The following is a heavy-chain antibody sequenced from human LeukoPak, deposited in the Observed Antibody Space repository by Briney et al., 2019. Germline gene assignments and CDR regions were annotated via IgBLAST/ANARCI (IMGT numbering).Heavy chain of an antibody. V-gene: IGHV3-30*02. D-gene: IGHD3-3*01. CDR3: AKGNTYYDFWSRRRIDY. J-gene: IGHJ4*02. Sequence: PGGSLRLSCAASGFTFSSYGMHWVRQAPGKGLEWVAFIRYDGNNKYYADSVKGRFTISRDNSKNTLYLQMNSLRPEDTAVYYCAKGNTYYDFWSRRRIDYWGQGTLVTVST. CDR1: GFTFSSYG. CDR2: IRYDGNNK.